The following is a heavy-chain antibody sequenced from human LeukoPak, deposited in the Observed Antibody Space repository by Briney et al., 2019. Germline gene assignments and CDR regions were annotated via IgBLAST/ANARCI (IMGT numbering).Heavy chain of an antibody. J-gene: IGHJ4*02. CDR3: AGSGGFTSPQNY. Sequence: PSETLSLTCTVSGGSVSSYYWSWIRQPPGKGLEWIGCISYTGGTNYTPSLKSRVTISLDTSKNQFSLKLNSVTAADTALYYCAGSGGFTSPQNYWGQGTLVT. V-gene: IGHV4-59*02. CDR2: ISYTGGT. D-gene: IGHD3-16*01. CDR1: GGSVSSYY.